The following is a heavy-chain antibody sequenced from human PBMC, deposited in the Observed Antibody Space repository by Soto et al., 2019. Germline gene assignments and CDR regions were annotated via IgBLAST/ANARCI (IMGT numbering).Heavy chain of an antibody. CDR1: GGSISSYY. CDR3: ARTTSFGVVAYFDY. V-gene: IGHV4-59*01. J-gene: IGHJ4*02. D-gene: IGHD3-3*01. Sequence: SETLSLTCTVSGGSISSYYWSWIRQPPGKGLEWIGYIYYSGSTNYNPSLKSRVTISVDTSKNQFSLKLSSVTAADTAVYYCARTTSFGVVAYFDYWGQGTLVTVSS. CDR2: IYYSGST.